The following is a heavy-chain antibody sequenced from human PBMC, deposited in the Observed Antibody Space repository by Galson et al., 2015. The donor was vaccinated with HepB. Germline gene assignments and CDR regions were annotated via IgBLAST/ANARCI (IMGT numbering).Heavy chain of an antibody. CDR1: GFTFSDHA. CDR3: AKDGVSGLRYLVWVVSGNSCDH. J-gene: IGHJ4*02. D-gene: IGHD3-3*01. CDR2: VSFGGNNI. Sequence: SLRLSCAASGFTFSDHAMHWVRQAPGKGLEWVAVVSFGGNNIYYADSVKGRFTVSRENSKNMLYLQMNSLRLEDTAIYYCAKDGVSGLRYLVWVVSGNSCDHWGQGSLVTVSS. V-gene: IGHV3-30*04.